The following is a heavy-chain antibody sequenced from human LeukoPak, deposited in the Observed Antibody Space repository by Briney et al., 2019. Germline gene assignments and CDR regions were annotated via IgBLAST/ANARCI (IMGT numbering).Heavy chain of an antibody. D-gene: IGHD6-13*01. J-gene: IGHJ4*02. Sequence: ASVKVSCKASGYTFTSYYMHWVRQAPGQGLEWMGIINPSGGSTSYAQKFQGRVTMTRDMSTSTVYMELSSLRSEDTAVYYCARDIRVGYSSSWYGGYYFDHWGQGTLVTVSS. CDR2: INPSGGST. CDR3: ARDIRVGYSSSWYGGYYFDH. V-gene: IGHV1-46*01. CDR1: GYTFTSYY.